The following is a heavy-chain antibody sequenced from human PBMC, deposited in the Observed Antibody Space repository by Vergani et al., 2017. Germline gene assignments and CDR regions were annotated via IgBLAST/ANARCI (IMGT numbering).Heavy chain of an antibody. CDR2: ISGNNDDV. V-gene: IGHV3-21*01. J-gene: IGHJ3*01. CDR1: GFTFRNYA. CDR3: VRDVRASRT. Sequence: EVQVVESGGGLVQPGGSLRLSCAASGFTFRNYAMTWVRQAPGKGLEWVSSISGNNDDVYYADSVKGRFTISRDNAKNSLYLDMSSLRAEDTAVYYCVRDVRASRTWGQGTLVAVSS.